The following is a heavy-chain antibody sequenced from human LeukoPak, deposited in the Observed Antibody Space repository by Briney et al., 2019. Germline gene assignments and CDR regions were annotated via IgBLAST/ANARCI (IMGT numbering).Heavy chain of an antibody. CDR2: ISGSGAST. J-gene: IGHJ4*02. V-gene: IGHV3-23*01. CDR1: GFTFSTNA. CDR3: SKDLIPGSIGYFDC. Sequence: RSGGSLRLSCLTSGFTFSTNAMSWVRQAPGKGLEWISGISGSGASTYYADSVTGRFTISRDNFKNTLYLQMDSLRVEDTATYYCSKDLIPGSIGYFDCWGQGTPVTVSS. D-gene: IGHD3-10*01.